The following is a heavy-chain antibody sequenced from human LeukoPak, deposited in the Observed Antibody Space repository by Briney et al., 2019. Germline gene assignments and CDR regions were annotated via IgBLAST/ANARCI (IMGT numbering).Heavy chain of an antibody. D-gene: IGHD2-21*02. J-gene: IGHJ4*02. CDR3: AREGYCGGDCFLY. Sequence: GGSLRLPCAASGFTVSNNYMSWVRQAPGKGLEWVSLIYSDGTTSYADSVKGRFTISRDNSKNTLYLQMNSLRAEDTAVYYCAREGYCGGDCFLYWGQGTLVTVSS. V-gene: IGHV3-66*01. CDR1: GFTVSNNY. CDR2: IYSDGTT.